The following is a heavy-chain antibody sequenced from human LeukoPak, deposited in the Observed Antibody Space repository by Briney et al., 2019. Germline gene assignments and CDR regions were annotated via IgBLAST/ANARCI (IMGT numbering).Heavy chain of an antibody. CDR3: ARDSRGVVQFLEWLSGPHDAFDI. J-gene: IGHJ3*02. Sequence: ASVNVSCKASGYTFTSYYMHWVRQAAGQGLEWMGIIHPSGGSTSYPQKFQGRGTMTRDTATSTVYMELSSLRSEETAVYYCARDSRGVVQFLEWLSGPHDAFDIWGQGTMVTVSS. D-gene: IGHD3-3*01. CDR2: IHPSGGST. CDR1: GYTFTSYY. V-gene: IGHV1-46*01.